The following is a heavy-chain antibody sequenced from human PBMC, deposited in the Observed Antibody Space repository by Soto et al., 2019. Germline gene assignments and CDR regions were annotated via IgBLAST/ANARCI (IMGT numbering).Heavy chain of an antibody. Sequence: PSQTLSLTCAISGGSVSSNSAAWNWIRQSPSRGLEWLGRTYYRSKWYNDYAVSVKSRIAINPDTSKNQFSLQLNSVTADDTAVYYCPRQDIAARPDYLNYKGMDVWGQGTMVTVSS. CDR1: GGSVSSNSAA. CDR3: PRQDIAARPDYLNYKGMDV. J-gene: IGHJ6*02. D-gene: IGHD6-6*01. CDR2: TYYRSKWYN. V-gene: IGHV6-1*01.